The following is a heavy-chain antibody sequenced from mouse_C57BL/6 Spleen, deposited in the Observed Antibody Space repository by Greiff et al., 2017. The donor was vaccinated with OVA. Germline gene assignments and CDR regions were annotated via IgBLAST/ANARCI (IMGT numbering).Heavy chain of an antibody. CDR3: ARIYSNYYYAMDY. V-gene: IGHV1-55*01. Sequence: QVQLQQPGAELVKPGASVKMSCKASGYTFTSYWITWVKQRPGQGLEWIGDIYPGSGSTNYTEKFKSKATLTVDTSSSTAYMQLSSLTSEDSAVYYCARIYSNYYYAMDYWGQGTSVTVSS. J-gene: IGHJ4*01. D-gene: IGHD2-5*01. CDR1: GYTFTSYW. CDR2: IYPGSGST.